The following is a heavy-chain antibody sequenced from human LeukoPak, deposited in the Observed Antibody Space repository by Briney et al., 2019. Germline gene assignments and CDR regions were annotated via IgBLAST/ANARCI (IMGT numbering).Heavy chain of an antibody. Sequence: AETLSLTCTVSGGSIITTNYYWGWIRQPPGKGLEWIGSIYYSGNTYYKPSLKSRVTISVDTSKNQFSLKLSSVTAADTAVYYCARDSGTGYSPWGQGTMVTVSS. CDR3: ARDSGTGYSP. V-gene: IGHV4-39*07. D-gene: IGHD6-13*01. CDR2: IYYSGNT. CDR1: GGSIITTNYY. J-gene: IGHJ3*01.